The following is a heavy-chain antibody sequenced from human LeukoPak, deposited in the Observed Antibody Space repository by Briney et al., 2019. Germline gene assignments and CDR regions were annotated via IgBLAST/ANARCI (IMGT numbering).Heavy chain of an antibody. J-gene: IGHJ6*02. CDR2: ISYSGST. CDR3: ATSIETSRRLVYYYGMDV. D-gene: IGHD6-19*01. V-gene: IGHV4-59*01. CDR1: GGSISSYY. Sequence: SETLSLTCTVSGGSISSYYWSWIRQPPGKGLEWIGYISYSGSTNYNPSLKSRVTISADTSKNQLSLKLSSVTAADTAVYYCATSIETSRRLVYYYGMDVWGQGTTVTVSS.